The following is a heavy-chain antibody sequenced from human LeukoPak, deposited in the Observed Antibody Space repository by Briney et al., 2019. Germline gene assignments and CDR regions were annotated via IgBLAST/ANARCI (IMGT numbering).Heavy chain of an antibody. Sequence: GGSLRLSCLASKFTFNNYAMTWVRQAPGKGLEWVSSISGSGDNMDYADSVKGRFTISRDNSKNTLYLQMNSLRAEDTAVYYCAREEGVIITCWGQGTLVTVSS. CDR1: KFTFNNYA. CDR2: ISGSGDNM. V-gene: IGHV3-23*01. D-gene: IGHD3-10*01. CDR3: AREEGVIITC. J-gene: IGHJ4*02.